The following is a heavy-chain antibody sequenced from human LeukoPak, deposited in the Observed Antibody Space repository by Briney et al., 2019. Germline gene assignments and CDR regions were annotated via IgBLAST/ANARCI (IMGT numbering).Heavy chain of an antibody. CDR3: ARASITMVRGVIITSHFDY. D-gene: IGHD3-10*01. J-gene: IGHJ4*02. CDR1: GGSFSGYY. Sequence: SETLSLTCAVYGGSFSGYYWSWIRQPPGRGLEWNGEINHSGSTNYKPSLKSRATISVDTSKNQFSLKLSSVTAADTAMYYCARASITMVRGVIITSHFDYWGQGTLVTVSS. V-gene: IGHV4-34*01. CDR2: INHSGST.